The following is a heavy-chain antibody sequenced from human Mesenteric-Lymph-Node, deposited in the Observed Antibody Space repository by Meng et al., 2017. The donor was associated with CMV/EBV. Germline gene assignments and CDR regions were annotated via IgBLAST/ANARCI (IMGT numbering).Heavy chain of an antibody. CDR3: ARESRRYGSGSRNWFDP. V-gene: IGHV1-18*01. CDR2: ISGYNGDT. Sequence: PFNDCGFSGVRQAPGQGLEWVGWISGYNGDTKYAQKFQGRVTMATDTSTSTAYMELRGLRFDDTAVYYCARESRRYGSGSRNWFDPWGQGTLVTVSS. J-gene: IGHJ5*02. CDR1: PFNDCG. D-gene: IGHD3-10*01.